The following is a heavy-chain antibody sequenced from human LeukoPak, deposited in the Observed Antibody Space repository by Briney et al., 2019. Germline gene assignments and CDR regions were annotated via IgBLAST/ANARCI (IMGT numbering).Heavy chain of an antibody. Sequence: GRSLRLSCTASGFTFGDYAMSWVRQAPGKGLEWVGSIRSKAYGGTTEYAASVKGRFTISRDDSKSIAYLQMNSLKTEDTAVYYCTRRRSGYYCDYWGQGTLVTVSS. CDR1: GFTFGDYA. D-gene: IGHD3-22*01. CDR2: IRSKAYGGTT. V-gene: IGHV3-49*04. J-gene: IGHJ4*02. CDR3: TRRRSGYYCDY.